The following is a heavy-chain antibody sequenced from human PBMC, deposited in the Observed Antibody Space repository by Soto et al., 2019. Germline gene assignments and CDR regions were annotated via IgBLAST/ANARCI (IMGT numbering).Heavy chain of an antibody. CDR2: IGYDGSNK. CDR3: ARGWYCGGDCYEWYFDL. Sequence: QVQLVESGGAGGQPGRSLRLSCAAPGFIFSSYGMHWVAQAPGKGRGWGPVIGYDGSNKYYADSVKGRFTISRDNSKNTLYLQMNSLRAEDTAVYYCARGWYCGGDCYEWYFDLWGRGTLVTVSS. CDR1: GFIFSSYG. J-gene: IGHJ2*01. D-gene: IGHD2-21*02. V-gene: IGHV3-33*01.